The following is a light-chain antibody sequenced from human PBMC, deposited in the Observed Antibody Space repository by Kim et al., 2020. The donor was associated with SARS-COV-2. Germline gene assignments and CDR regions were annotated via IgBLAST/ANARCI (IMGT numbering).Light chain of an antibody. Sequence: SPGERATLSCRASQSVSCYSLAWYQHKPRQPTRLLIYGSSNRTAVIPGSGGGGWSATVFTLTISRLDAEYFAFYYWLQYSSPLQTFGQGTKVDIK. CDR1: QSVSCYS. V-gene: IGKV3-20*01. CDR2: GSS. CDR3: LQYSSPLQT. J-gene: IGKJ1*01.